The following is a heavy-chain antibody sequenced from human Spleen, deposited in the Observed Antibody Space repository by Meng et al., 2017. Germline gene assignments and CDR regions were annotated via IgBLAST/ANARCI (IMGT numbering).Heavy chain of an antibody. CDR2: IYDSATT. Sequence: SETLSLTCVVSGYSISSGYYWAWIRQPPGKGLEWVGTIYDSATTYYNPSLTSRVTISADTSKNQFSLKLRSVTAADTAVYYCARGNYPYGMDVWGQGTMVTVSS. D-gene: IGHD3-16*02. CDR1: GYSISSGYY. CDR3: ARGNYPYGMDV. V-gene: IGHV4-38-2*01. J-gene: IGHJ6*02.